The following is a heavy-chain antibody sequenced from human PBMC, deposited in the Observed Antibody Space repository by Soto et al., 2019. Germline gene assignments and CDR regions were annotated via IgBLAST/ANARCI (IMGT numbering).Heavy chain of an antibody. CDR2: IIPIFGTA. Sequence: QVQLVQSGAEVKKPGSSVKVSCKASGGTFSSYAISWVRQAPGQGLEWMGGIIPIFGTANYAQKLQGRVTIAADESTSTAYMELSSLRSEGTAVYYCARDVIAAAGTAGWGQGTLVTVSS. J-gene: IGHJ4*02. CDR3: ARDVIAAAGTAG. D-gene: IGHD6-13*01. V-gene: IGHV1-69*12. CDR1: GGTFSSYA.